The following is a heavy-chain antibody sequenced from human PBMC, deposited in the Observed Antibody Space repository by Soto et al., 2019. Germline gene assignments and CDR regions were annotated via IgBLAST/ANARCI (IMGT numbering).Heavy chain of an antibody. CDR1: GFTFDNYA. V-gene: IGHV3-9*01. Sequence: QPGGSLRLSCAASGFTFDNYAMHWVRQAPGKGLEWVSGISWNSNTIAYADSVKGRFTLSRDNAKNSLYLQMNSLRAEDTAFYYCAKDTGPNWGQGTLVTVSS. CDR3: AKDTGPN. J-gene: IGHJ4*02. CDR2: ISWNSNTI.